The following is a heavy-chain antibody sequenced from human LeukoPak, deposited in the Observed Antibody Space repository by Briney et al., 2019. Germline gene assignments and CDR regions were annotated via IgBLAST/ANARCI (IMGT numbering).Heavy chain of an antibody. CDR2: IYSGGST. CDR1: GFTVISNY. Sequence: PGGSLRLSCAASGFTVISNYMSWVRQAPGKGLEWVSLIYSGGSTYYADSVRGRFTISRDNSKNTLYLQMNSLRAEDTAVYYCARDGVVVVAATYYYYGMDVWGQGTTVTVSS. V-gene: IGHV3-53*01. D-gene: IGHD2-15*01. J-gene: IGHJ6*02. CDR3: ARDGVVVVAATYYYYGMDV.